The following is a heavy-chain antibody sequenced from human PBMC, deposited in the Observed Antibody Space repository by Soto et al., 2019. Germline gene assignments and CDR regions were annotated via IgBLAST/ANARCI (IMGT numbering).Heavy chain of an antibody. D-gene: IGHD3-3*01. J-gene: IGHJ4*02. CDR2: LIPVFGTT. V-gene: IGHV1-69*01. CDR1: GDTFTKYA. CDR3: ARPSGGRIRYLEPFDY. Sequence: QVQLVQSGAEVRKPGSSVKVSCKASGDTFTKYAISWVRQAPGQGLEWVGGLIPVFGTTNNAQKFRDRVTITAEESTSTVYMELSSLRSEDTAVYYCARPSGGRIRYLEPFDYWGKGTQITVS.